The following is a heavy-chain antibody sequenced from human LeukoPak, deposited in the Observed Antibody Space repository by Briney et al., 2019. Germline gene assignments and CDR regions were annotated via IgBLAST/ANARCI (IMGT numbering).Heavy chain of an antibody. CDR2: IGGRDGST. D-gene: IGHD3-10*01. J-gene: IGHJ4*02. V-gene: IGHV3-23*01. Sequence: QAGGSLRLSCAASGFTFDYYAMSWVRQAPGKGLEWVSAIGGRDGSTYYADSVKGRFTISRDNSKNTLYVQMNSLRAEDTAVYYCAKGHYYGSGSLDYWGQGTLVTVSS. CDR1: GFTFDYYA. CDR3: AKGHYYGSGSLDY.